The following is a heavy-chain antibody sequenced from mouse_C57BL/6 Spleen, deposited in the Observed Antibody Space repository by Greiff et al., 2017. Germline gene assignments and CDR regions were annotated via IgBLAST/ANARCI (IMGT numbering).Heavy chain of an antibody. J-gene: IGHJ1*03. Sequence: QVQLQQSGAELARPGASVKLSCKASGYTFTSYGISWVKQRPGQGLEWIGEIYPRSGNTYYNEKFKGKATLTADKSSSTAYMELRSLTSEDSAVYFCASSRGGDWYFDVWGTGTTVTVSS. V-gene: IGHV1-81*01. CDR3: ASSRGGDWYFDV. CDR2: IYPRSGNT. CDR1: GYTFTSYG.